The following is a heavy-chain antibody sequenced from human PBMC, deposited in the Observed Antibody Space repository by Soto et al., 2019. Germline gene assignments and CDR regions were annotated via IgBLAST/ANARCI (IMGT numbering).Heavy chain of an antibody. Sequence: PSETLSLTCAVYGGSFSGYYWSWIRQPPGKGLEWIGEINHSGSTNYNPSLKSRVTISVDTSKNQFSLKLSSVTAADTAVYYCARETKYCSSTSCYEGWFDPWGQGTLVTVSS. CDR3: ARETKYCSSTSCYEGWFDP. CDR1: GGSFSGYY. CDR2: INHSGST. D-gene: IGHD2-2*01. V-gene: IGHV4-34*01. J-gene: IGHJ5*02.